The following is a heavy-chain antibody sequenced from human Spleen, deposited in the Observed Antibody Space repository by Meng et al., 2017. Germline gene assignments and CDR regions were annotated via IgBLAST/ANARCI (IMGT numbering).Heavy chain of an antibody. D-gene: IGHD1-7*01. J-gene: IGHJ4*02. CDR1: GFTFSNAW. V-gene: IGHV3-7*01. CDR2: IRQDGSEK. CDR3: ARDNWNFVSIFDY. Sequence: GGSLRLSCAASGFTFSNAWMSWIRQAPGKGLEWVANIRQDGSEKFYVGSVKGRFTISKDSAKNSLYLQMNSLRAEDTAVYYCARDNWNFVSIFDYWGQGTLVTVSS.